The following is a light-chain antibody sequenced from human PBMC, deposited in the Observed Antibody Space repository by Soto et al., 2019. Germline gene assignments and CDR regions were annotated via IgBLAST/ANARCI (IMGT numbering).Light chain of an antibody. CDR1: SSDVGGYNY. CDR2: EVS. J-gene: IGLJ2*01. CDR3: CSHTGSSTYVV. Sequence: QSALTQPASVSGSPGQSITISCTGTSSDVGGYNYVSWYQQHPGKAPKLMIYEVSNRPSGVSNRFSGSKSGNTASLTISGLQAEDEADYYCCSHTGSSTYVVFGGGTKVTVL. V-gene: IGLV2-14*01.